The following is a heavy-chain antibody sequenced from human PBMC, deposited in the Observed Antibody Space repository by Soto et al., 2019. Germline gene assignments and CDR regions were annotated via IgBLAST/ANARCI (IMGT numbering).Heavy chain of an antibody. CDR3: ASAMVRGVKGFDY. V-gene: IGHV4-59*01. D-gene: IGHD3-10*01. J-gene: IGHJ4*02. Sequence: QVQLQESGPGLVKPSETLSLTCTVSGGSISSYYWSWIRQPPGKGLEWIGYIYYSGSTNYNPSLKSRVTISVDTSKNQLSLKLSSVTAADTAVYYCASAMVRGVKGFDYWGQGTLVTVSS. CDR1: GGSISSYY. CDR2: IYYSGST.